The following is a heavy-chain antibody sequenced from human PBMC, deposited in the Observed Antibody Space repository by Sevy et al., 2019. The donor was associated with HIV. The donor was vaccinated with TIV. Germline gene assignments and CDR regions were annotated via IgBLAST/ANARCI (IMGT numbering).Heavy chain of an antibody. CDR2: ISSSGSTI. J-gene: IGHJ5*02. D-gene: IGHD5-18*01. CDR1: GFTFSDYY. CDR3: ARDLSKFGYTAMLQEVWFDP. V-gene: IGHV3-11*01. Sequence: GGSLRLSCAASGFTFSDYYMSWIRQAPGKGLEWVAYISSSGSTIYYADSVKGRFTISRDNAKNSLYLQMNSLRAEDTAVYYCARDLSKFGYTAMLQEVWFDPWGQGTLVTVSS.